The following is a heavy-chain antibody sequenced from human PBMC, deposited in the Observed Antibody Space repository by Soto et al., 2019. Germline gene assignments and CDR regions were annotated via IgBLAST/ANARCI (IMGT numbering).Heavy chain of an antibody. D-gene: IGHD1-1*01. J-gene: IGHJ6*03. Sequence: PGGSLRLSCAASGFTFSSYAMHWVLQAPWKGLEYVSAISSNGGSTYYANSVKGRFTISRDNSKNTLYLQMGSLRAEDMAVYYCARGGSERYYYYYYMDVWGKGTTVTVSS. V-gene: IGHV3-64*01. CDR1: GFTFSSYA. CDR2: ISSNGGST. CDR3: ARGGSERYYYYYYMDV.